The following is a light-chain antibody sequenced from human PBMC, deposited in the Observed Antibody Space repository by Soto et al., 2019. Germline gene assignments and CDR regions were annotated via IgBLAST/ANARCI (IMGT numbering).Light chain of an antibody. CDR1: QSLLHSNVYNY. J-gene: IGKJ1*01. V-gene: IGKV2-28*01. CDR2: LGS. Sequence: DIVLTQSPLSLPVTPGEPASISCRSSQSLLHSNVYNYLDWYLQKPGQSPQLLIYLGSNRSSGVPDRFSGSGSGTDLTLKISRVEAEDVGVYYCMQALQSPRTFGQGTKVEFK. CDR3: MQALQSPRT.